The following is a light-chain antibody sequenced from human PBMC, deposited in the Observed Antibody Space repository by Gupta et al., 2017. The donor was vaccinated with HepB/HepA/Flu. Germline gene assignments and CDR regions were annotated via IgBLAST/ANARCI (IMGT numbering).Light chain of an antibody. CDR3: HQNNSYYGMCS. Sequence: DIQLTQSPSTLSASVGDRVTITCRASQSISNWLAWYQQKPGKAPNLLIYRASTLESGVTSRFSGSGGGTELNLTISSRQPEDFASYYCHQNNSYYGMCSFGQGTKLEMK. J-gene: IGKJ2*04. CDR1: QSISNW. V-gene: IGKV1-5*03. CDR2: RAS.